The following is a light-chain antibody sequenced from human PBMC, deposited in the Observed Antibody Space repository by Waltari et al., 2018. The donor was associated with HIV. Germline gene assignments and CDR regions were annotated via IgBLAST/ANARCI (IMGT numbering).Light chain of an antibody. CDR2: GAS. CDR1: QRVSNY. CDR3: QQRSNWPIT. J-gene: IGKJ5*01. V-gene: IGKV3-11*01. Sequence: ELVFTQSPATLSLSRGERHTLSCRASQRVSNYLAWYQQKPGQAPRLLIYGASSRATGIPARFSGSGSGTDFTLTISSLEPGDFAVYYCQQRSNWPITFGQGTRLEIK.